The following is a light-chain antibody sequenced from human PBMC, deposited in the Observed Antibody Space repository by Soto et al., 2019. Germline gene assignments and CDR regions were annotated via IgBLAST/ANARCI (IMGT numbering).Light chain of an antibody. CDR2: DAS. Sequence: EIVLTQSPATLSVSPGERATLSCRASQSVGSNLAWYQQKPGQAPRLLISDASSRATDIPARFSGSGSGTEFTLTISSLQSEDFAVYYCQQYHYWPPLTFGQGTNVEIK. CDR1: QSVGSN. CDR3: QQYHYWPPLT. J-gene: IGKJ1*01. V-gene: IGKV3-15*01.